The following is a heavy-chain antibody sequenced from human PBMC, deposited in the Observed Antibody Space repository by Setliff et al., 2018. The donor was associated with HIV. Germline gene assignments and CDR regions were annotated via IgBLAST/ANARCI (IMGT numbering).Heavy chain of an antibody. J-gene: IGHJ3*02. Sequence: GESLKISCKGSGYSFTSNWIGWVRQMPGKGLEWMGIIHPVDSDTRYSPSFQGQVTISADKSISTAYLQWSSLKASDSAMYYCARHDAVGGTPLIHAFDIWGQGTMVTVSS. CDR3: ARHDAVGGTPLIHAFDI. D-gene: IGHD1-26*01. CDR1: GYSFTSNW. CDR2: IHPVDSDT. V-gene: IGHV5-51*01.